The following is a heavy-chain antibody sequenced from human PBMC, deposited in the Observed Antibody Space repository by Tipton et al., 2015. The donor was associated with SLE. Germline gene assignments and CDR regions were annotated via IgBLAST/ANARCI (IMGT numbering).Heavy chain of an antibody. CDR1: GFTFSNAW. CDR2: IKSKTDGGTT. J-gene: IGHJ4*02. CDR3: TVQYYYDSSGYPDY. D-gene: IGHD3-22*01. Sequence: SLRLSCAASGFTFSNAWMSWVRQAPGKGLEWVGRIKSKTDGGTTDYAAPVKGRFTISRDDSKNTLYLQMNSLKTEDTAVYYCTVQYYYDSSGYPDYWGQGTLVTVSS. V-gene: IGHV3-15*01.